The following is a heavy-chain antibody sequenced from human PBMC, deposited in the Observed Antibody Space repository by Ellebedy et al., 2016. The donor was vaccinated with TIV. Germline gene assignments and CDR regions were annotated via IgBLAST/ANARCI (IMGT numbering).Heavy chain of an antibody. J-gene: IGHJ4*02. Sequence: GESLKISXAASGFKFSSYGMNWVRQAPGKGLEWVSSISRSSSHIFYAPSVKGRFTIYRDNAKNSLYLQMNSLRVEGTAVYYCAREDSDWYYFDFWGQGTLVTVTS. V-gene: IGHV3-21*01. D-gene: IGHD6-19*01. CDR2: ISRSSSHI. CDR1: GFKFSSYG. CDR3: AREDSDWYYFDF.